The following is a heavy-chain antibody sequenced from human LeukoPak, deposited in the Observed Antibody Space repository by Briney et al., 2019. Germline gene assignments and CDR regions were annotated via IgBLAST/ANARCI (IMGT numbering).Heavy chain of an antibody. CDR1: GGTIISRSYY. V-gene: IGHV4-39*01. Sequence: SETLSLTCTVSGGTIISRSYYWGWIRQPPGKGLEWIGSIYYSGSTSYNPSLKSRVTISVDTSKNQFSLKLSSVTATDTAVYYCARLTDYEYSSSSFDYWGQGTLVTVSS. J-gene: IGHJ4*02. CDR2: IYYSGST. D-gene: IGHD6-6*01. CDR3: ARLTDYEYSSSSFDY.